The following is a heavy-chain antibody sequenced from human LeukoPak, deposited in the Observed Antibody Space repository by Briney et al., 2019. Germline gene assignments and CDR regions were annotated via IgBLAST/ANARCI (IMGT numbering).Heavy chain of an antibody. V-gene: IGHV1-2*02. D-gene: IGHD6-19*01. J-gene: IGHJ4*02. Sequence: ASVKVSCKASGYTFTGYYMHWVRQAPGQGLEWMGWINPNSGGTNYAQKFQGRVTMTRDTSISTAYMELSRLRSDDTAVYYCARDLGPFREDPVDLRGIAVAEPTPDYWAREPWSPSPQ. CDR2: INPNSGGT. CDR1: GYTFTGYY. CDR3: ARDLGPFREDPVDLRGIAVAEPTPDY.